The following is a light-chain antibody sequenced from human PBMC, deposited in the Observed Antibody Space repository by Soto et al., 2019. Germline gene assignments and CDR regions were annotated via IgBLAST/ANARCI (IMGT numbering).Light chain of an antibody. J-gene: IGKJ5*01. Sequence: EIVLTQSPGTLSLSPGERATLSCRASENIYTNLAWYQQKPGQAPRLLFYGASTRATGLPARFSGTGSGTEFTLTINSLQAEDSAVYYCQQYYNWPRTFGQGTDWRL. CDR1: ENIYTN. CDR2: GAS. CDR3: QQYYNWPRT. V-gene: IGKV3-15*01.